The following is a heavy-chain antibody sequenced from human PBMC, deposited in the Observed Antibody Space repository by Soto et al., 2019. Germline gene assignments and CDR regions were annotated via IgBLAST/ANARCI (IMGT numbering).Heavy chain of an antibody. CDR3: ECGRSGGTFYGFDP. CDR1: GYSFTSYG. J-gene: IGHJ5*02. V-gene: IGHV1-18*01. D-gene: IGHD1-1*01. Sequence: ASVKVSCKASGYSFTSYGISWVRQAPGQGLEWMGWISAYNGNTNYAQKLQGRVTMTTDTATSTAYMELRSLRSDDKAVYYCECGRSGGTFYGFDPWGQGTLVTVSS. CDR2: ISAYNGNT.